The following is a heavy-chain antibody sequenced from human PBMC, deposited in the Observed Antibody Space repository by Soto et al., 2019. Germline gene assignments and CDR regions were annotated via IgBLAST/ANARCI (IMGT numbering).Heavy chain of an antibody. Sequence: PSETLSLTCTFSGGSSTTYYWSWIRQFPGKGLEWIGYRYYSGSTSYNPSLESRVTILVDTSKKKFSLELKSVTAADTAVYYCAIADGWYYFDYWGQGVQVTVS. D-gene: IGHD6-19*01. CDR2: RYYSGST. CDR3: AIADGWYYFDY. CDR1: GGSSTTYY. V-gene: IGHV4-59*08. J-gene: IGHJ4*02.